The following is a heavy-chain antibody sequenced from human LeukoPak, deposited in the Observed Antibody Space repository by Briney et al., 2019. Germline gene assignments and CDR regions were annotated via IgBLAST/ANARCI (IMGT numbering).Heavy chain of an antibody. D-gene: IGHD6-13*01. J-gene: IGHJ5*02. Sequence: PSETLSLTCTVSGGSISGSSYYWGWSRQPPGKGLEWIGEINHSGSTNYNPSLKSRVTISVDTSKNQFSLKLSSVTAADTAVYYCARVDSSSWYRSWFDPWGQGTLVTVSS. CDR1: GGSISGSSYY. V-gene: IGHV4-39*07. CDR3: ARVDSSSWYRSWFDP. CDR2: INHSGST.